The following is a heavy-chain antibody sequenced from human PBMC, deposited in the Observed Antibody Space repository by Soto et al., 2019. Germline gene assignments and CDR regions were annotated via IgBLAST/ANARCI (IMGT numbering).Heavy chain of an antibody. CDR2: ISYDGSNK. J-gene: IGHJ6*02. CDR1: GFTFSSYG. Sequence: PGGSLRLSCAASGFTFSSYGIHWVRQAPAKGLEWVALISYDGSNKYYADSVKGRVTISRDNSKNTLYLQINSLRDEDTAIYYCAKDRGIVGATTAYYYGMDVWGQGTTVTVSS. D-gene: IGHD1-26*01. CDR3: AKDRGIVGATTAYYYGMDV. V-gene: IGHV3-30*18.